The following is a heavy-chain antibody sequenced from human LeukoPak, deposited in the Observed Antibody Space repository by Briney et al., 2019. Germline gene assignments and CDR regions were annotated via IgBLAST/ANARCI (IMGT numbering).Heavy chain of an antibody. J-gene: IGHJ3*02. V-gene: IGHV1-18*01. CDR3: ARGWILTGYLPDAFDI. CDR1: GYTFTSYG. CDR2: ISAYNGNT. Sequence: GASVKVSCKASGYTFTSYGISWVRQAPGQGLEWMGWISAYNGNTNYAQKLQGRVTMTTDTSTSTAYMELRSLRSDDTAVYYCARGWILTGYLPDAFDIWGQGTMVTVSS. D-gene: IGHD3-9*01.